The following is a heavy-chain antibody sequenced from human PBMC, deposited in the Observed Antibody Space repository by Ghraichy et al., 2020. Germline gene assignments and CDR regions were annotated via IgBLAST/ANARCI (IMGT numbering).Heavy chain of an antibody. CDR2: IYYSGST. CDR1: GGPISSGGYY. V-gene: IGHV4-31*03. Sequence: SETLSLTCTVSGGPISSGGYYWSWIRQHPGKGLEWIGYIYYSGSTYYNPSLKSRVTISVDTSKNQFSLKLSSVTAADTAVYYCAGRNYGDYPGGHWFDPWGQGTLVTVYS. J-gene: IGHJ5*02. D-gene: IGHD4-17*01. CDR3: AGRNYGDYPGGHWFDP.